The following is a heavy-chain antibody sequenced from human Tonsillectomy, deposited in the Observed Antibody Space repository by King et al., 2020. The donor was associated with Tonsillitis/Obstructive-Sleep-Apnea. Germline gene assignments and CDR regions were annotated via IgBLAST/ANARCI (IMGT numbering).Heavy chain of an antibody. D-gene: IGHD5-12*01. CDR1: GFTFSDYS. CDR3: AKDSGYVSH. Sequence: VQLVESGGGLVQPGGSLRLSCAASGFTFSDYSMIWVRQAPGKGLEWISYIGRTSNSIYYADSVKGRFTVSRDNAKNSLFLQINSLKDEDTAIYYCAKDSGYVSHWGQGTLVIVSS. CDR2: IGRTSNSI. V-gene: IGHV3-48*02. J-gene: IGHJ4*02.